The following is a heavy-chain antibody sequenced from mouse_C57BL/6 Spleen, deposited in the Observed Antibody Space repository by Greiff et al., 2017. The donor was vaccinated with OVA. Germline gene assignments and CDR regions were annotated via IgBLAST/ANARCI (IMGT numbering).Heavy chain of an antibody. CDR1: GFTFNTYA. CDR3: VRDYAFDGYFDY. V-gene: IGHV10-3*01. Sequence: EVKLVESGGGLVQPKGSLKLSCAASGFTFNTYAMHWVRQAPGKGLEWVARIRSKSSNYATYYAVSVKVTFTIYRDDSQNMLYLKMNNLNTEDTAMYTSVRDYAFDGYFDYWGQGTTLTVSS. CDR2: IRSKSSNYAT. D-gene: IGHD2-2*01. J-gene: IGHJ2*01.